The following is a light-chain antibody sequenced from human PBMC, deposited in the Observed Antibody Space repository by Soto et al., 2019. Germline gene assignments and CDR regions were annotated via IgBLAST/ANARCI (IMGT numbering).Light chain of an antibody. CDR3: SQYGSSPLYS. CDR1: QSVRNSY. Sequence: IVLTQSPGTLSLSPGERATLSCRASQSVRNSYLAWYRQKPGQAPRLLIYGASNRATGIPDRFSGSGSGTDFTLTISRLEPEDFAVYYCSQYGSSPLYSFGQGTKLQIK. CDR2: GAS. J-gene: IGKJ2*03. V-gene: IGKV3-20*01.